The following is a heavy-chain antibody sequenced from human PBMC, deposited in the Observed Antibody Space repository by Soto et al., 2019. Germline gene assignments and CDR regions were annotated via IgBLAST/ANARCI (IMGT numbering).Heavy chain of an antibody. CDR3: ARALGGSYYFDY. J-gene: IGHJ4*02. CDR2: IYHSGST. Sequence: SETLSLTCAVSGGSISSGGYSWSWIRQPPGKGLEWIGYIYHSGSTYYNPSLKSRVTISVDSSKNQFSLKLSSVTAADTAVYYCARALGGSYYFDYWGQGTLVTVSS. CDR1: GGSISSGGYS. V-gene: IGHV4-30-2*01. D-gene: IGHD1-26*01.